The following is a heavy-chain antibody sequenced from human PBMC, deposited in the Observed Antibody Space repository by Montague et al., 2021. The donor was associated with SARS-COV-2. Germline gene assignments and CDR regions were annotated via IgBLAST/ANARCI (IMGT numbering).Heavy chain of an antibody. Sequence: SETLSLTCNVAGGSMSGYNWRWIRQPPGKGLQWIGSMYNSENTSYNPSLKSRVTISVDTSKKQFSLRLSSVTAADTAVYFCARGINSAGSYYYHLDVWGQGTRSPSP. D-gene: IGHD2-21*01. J-gene: IGHJ6*02. CDR2: MYNSENT. CDR1: GGSMSGYN. CDR3: ARGINSAGSYYYHLDV. V-gene: IGHV4-59*01.